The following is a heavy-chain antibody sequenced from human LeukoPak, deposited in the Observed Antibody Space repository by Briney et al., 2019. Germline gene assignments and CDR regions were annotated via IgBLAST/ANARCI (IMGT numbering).Heavy chain of an antibody. J-gene: IGHJ4*02. D-gene: IGHD2-15*01. CDR1: GGSFSGYY. CDR2: INHSGST. Sequence: ETSETLSLTCAVYGGSFSGYYWSWIRQPPGKGLEWIGEINHSGSTNYNPSLKSRVTISVDTSKNQFSLKLSSVTAADTAVYYCARGVVAAPQTFDYWGQGTLVTVSS. V-gene: IGHV4-34*01. CDR3: ARGVVAAPQTFDY.